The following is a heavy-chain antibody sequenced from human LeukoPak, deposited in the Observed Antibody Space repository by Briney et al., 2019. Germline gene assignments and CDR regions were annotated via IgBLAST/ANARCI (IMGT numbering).Heavy chain of an antibody. V-gene: IGHV4-4*07. Sequence: PSETLSLTCTVSGGSISSYYWGWIRQPAGKGLEWIGRIYTSGSTNYNPSLKSRVTMSVDTSKNQFSLKLSSVTAADTAVYYCARGDYDYVWGSYRGFDYWGQGTLVTVSS. CDR1: GGSISSYY. CDR2: IYTSGST. J-gene: IGHJ4*02. CDR3: ARGDYDYVWGSYRGFDY. D-gene: IGHD3-16*02.